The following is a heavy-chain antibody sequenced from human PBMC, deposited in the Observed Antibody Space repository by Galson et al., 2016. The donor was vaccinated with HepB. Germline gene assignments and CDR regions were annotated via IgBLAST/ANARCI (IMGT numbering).Heavy chain of an antibody. V-gene: IGHV1-18*01. CDR1: GYTFGNYD. Sequence: SVKVSCKASGYTFGNYDVSWVRQAPGQGLEWMGRVSGYNGNTDYGQKVQGRVTMSIETSTNTAYMDLRSLGFDDTAVYFCASTDAGSDAFEVWGRGTLVTVSS. CDR3: ASTDAGSDAFEV. CDR2: VSGYNGNT. J-gene: IGHJ3*01. D-gene: IGHD3-10*01.